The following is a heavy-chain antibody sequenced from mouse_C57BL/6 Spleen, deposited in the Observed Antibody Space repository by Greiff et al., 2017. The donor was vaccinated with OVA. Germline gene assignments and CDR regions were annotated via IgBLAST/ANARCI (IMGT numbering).Heavy chain of an antibody. V-gene: IGHV1-26*01. J-gene: IGHJ3*01. D-gene: IGHD2-1*01. CDR3: AVTDTWVAY. CDR2: INPNNGGT. Sequence: EVQLQQSGPELVKPGASVKISCKASGYTFTDYYMNWVKQSHGKSLEWIGDINPNNGGTSYNQKFKGKATLTVDKSSSTAYMELRSLTSEDSAVYYCAVTDTWVAYWGQGTLVTVSA. CDR1: GYTFTDYY.